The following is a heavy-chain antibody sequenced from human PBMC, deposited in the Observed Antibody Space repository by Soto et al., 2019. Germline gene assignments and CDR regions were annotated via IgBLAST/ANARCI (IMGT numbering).Heavy chain of an antibody. CDR1: GGSFCGYY. Sequence: SETLSLTCAVYGGSFCGYYWSWIRQHPGKGLEWIGEINHSGSTNYNPSLKSRVTISVDTSKNQFSLKLSSVTAADTAVYYCARGAPYYDFWSGFGLNWFDPWGQGTLVPVSS. D-gene: IGHD3-3*01. J-gene: IGHJ5*02. CDR3: ARGAPYYDFWSGFGLNWFDP. CDR2: INHSGST. V-gene: IGHV4-34*01.